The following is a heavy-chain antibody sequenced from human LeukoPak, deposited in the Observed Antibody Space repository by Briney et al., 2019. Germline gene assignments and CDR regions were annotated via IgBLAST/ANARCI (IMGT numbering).Heavy chain of an antibody. CDR1: GYTLTELS. D-gene: IGHD3-10*02. CDR3: ATSVLGWFDP. CDR2: FDPEDGET. V-gene: IGHV1-24*01. Sequence: GASVKVSFTVSGYTLTELSMHWVRQAPGKGLEWMGGFDPEDGETIYAQKFQGRVTMTEDTSTDTAYMELSSLRSEGAAVYYCATSVLGWFDPWGQGTLVTVSS. J-gene: IGHJ5*02.